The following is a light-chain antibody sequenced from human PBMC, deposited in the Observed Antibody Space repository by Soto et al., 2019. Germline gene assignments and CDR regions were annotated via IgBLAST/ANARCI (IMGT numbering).Light chain of an antibody. CDR1: QSVNDNH. CDR2: TTS. J-gene: IGKJ5*01. CDR3: QQYGSSLSIT. V-gene: IGKV3-20*01. Sequence: EIVLTQSPGTLSLSPGERATLSCRASQSVNDNHLAWYQPKPGQAPRLLIYTTSNRATGIPDRFSGSGSGTDFILTISRLEPEDFAVYYCQQYGSSLSITFGQGTRLEIK.